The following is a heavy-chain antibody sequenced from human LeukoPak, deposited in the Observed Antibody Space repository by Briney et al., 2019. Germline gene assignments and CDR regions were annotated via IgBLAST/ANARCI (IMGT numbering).Heavy chain of an antibody. CDR1: RFTFSSYW. Sequence: PGGSLRLSCAASRFTFSSYWMHWVRQAPGKGLVWVSRINSDGSSTSYADSVKGRFTISRDNAKNTLYLQMNSLRAEDTAVYYCARATYDYVWGSYRYDFDFDYWGQGTLVTVSS. D-gene: IGHD3-16*02. V-gene: IGHV3-74*01. CDR3: ARATYDYVWGSYRYDFDFDY. J-gene: IGHJ4*02. CDR2: INSDGSST.